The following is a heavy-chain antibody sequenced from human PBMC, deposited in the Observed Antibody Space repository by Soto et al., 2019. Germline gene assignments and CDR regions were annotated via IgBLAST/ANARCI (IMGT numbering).Heavy chain of an antibody. Sequence: PSEPKSLTCTVAGGSISSYYGSWIRQPPGKRLEWIGYIYYSGSTNYNPSLKSRVTISVDTSKNQFSLKLSSVTAADSAVYYCARHPGASFDYWGQGTLVTVSS. CDR3: ARHPGASFDY. CDR1: GGSISSYY. V-gene: IGHV4-59*01. J-gene: IGHJ4*02. CDR2: IYYSGST. D-gene: IGHD7-27*01.